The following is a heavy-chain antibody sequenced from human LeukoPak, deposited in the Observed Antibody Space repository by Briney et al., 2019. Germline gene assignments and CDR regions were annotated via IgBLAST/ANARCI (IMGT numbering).Heavy chain of an antibody. CDR3: ARGGANPRLGNVFDY. Sequence: SQTLSLTCAISGDSVSSNSAAWNWIRQSPSRDLEWLGRTYYRSKWYNDYAVSVKSRITINPDTSKNQFSLQLNSVTPEDTAVYYCARGGANPRLGNVFDYWGQGTLVTVSS. CDR2: TYYRSKWYN. V-gene: IGHV6-1*01. CDR1: GDSVSSNSAA. J-gene: IGHJ4*02. D-gene: IGHD6-6*01.